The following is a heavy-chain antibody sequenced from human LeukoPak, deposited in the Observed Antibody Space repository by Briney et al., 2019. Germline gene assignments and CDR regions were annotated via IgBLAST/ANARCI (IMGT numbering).Heavy chain of an antibody. CDR1: GFTFNAFG. D-gene: IGHD5-12*01. CDR2: LSSSSSTI. J-gene: IGHJ4*02. V-gene: IGHV3-48*01. Sequence: PGGSLRLSCAASGFTFNAFGMNWVRQAPGKGLEWVSFLSSSSSTIYYADSVKGRFTISRDNAKNSLYLQMNSLRAEDTAVYYCASGDSGYDSSFDYWGQGTLVTVSS. CDR3: ASGDSGYDSSFDY.